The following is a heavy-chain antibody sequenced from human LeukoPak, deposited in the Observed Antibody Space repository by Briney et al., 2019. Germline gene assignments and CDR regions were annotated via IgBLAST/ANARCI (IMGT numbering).Heavy chain of an antibody. D-gene: IGHD1-26*01. CDR3: ARAGDSGNLA. Sequence: GASVKVSCKSSGHTFTGYYMHWVRQAPGQGLEWMGWINPNSGGTNYAQDFHGRVTMTRDTSIGTADMELSRLRSDDTAVYYCARAGDSGNLAWGQGTLVTVSS. J-gene: IGHJ5*02. CDR2: INPNSGGT. V-gene: IGHV1-2*02. CDR1: GHTFTGYY.